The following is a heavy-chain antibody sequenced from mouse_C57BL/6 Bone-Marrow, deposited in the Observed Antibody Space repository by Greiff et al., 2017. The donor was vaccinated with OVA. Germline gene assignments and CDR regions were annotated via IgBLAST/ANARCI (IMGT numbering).Heavy chain of an antibody. CDR1: GYTFTSYW. CDR3: TRNYYGSFYYFDY. J-gene: IGHJ2*01. V-gene: IGHV1-5*01. CDR2: IYPGNSDT. Sequence: VQLQQSGTVLARPGASVKMSCKTSGYTFTSYWMHWVKQRPGQGLEWIGAIYPGNSDTSYNQKFKGKAKLTAVTSASTAYMALSSLTNEDSAVYYCTRNYYGSFYYFDYWGQGTTLTVSS. D-gene: IGHD1-1*01.